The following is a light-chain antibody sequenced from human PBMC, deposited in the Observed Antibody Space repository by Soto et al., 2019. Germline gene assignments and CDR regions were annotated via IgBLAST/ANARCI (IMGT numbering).Light chain of an antibody. Sequence: EVMLTQSPGTLSLSPGERATLSCRASQSVSSNYLAWYQQKSGQAPRLLIYGASNRATGIPDRFSGSGSGTHFTLTITRLEPEDFAVYSCQQYHTSPRTFGQGTKVEFK. CDR3: QQYHTSPRT. CDR1: QSVSSNY. V-gene: IGKV3-20*01. CDR2: GAS. J-gene: IGKJ1*01.